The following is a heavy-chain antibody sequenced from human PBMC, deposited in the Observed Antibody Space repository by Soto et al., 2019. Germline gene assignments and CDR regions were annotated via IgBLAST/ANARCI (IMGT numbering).Heavy chain of an antibody. CDR3: ARPATPLPYYYDSSGKGAFDI. CDR2: IDHGGST. V-gene: IGHV4-34*01. CDR1: GGSFSGYY. Sequence: PSETLSLTCAVYGGSFSGYYWSWIRQPPGKGLEWIGEIDHGGSTNYNPSLKSRVTISVDTSKNQFSLKLSSVTAADTAVYYCARPATPLPYYYDSSGKGAFDIWGQGTMVTVSS. D-gene: IGHD3-22*01. J-gene: IGHJ3*02.